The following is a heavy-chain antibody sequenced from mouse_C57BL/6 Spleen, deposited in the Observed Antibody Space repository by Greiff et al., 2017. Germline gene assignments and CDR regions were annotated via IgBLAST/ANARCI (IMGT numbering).Heavy chain of an antibody. J-gene: IGHJ1*03. CDR3: ASSSVVAKSYWYFDV. CDR1: GYTFTSYG. D-gene: IGHD1-1*01. Sequence: QVQLQQSGAELARPGASVKLSCKASGYTFTSYGIRWVKQRTGQGLEWIGEIYPRSGITYYNEKFKGKATLTADKSSSTAYLEFRRLTSEDSAVYFFASSSVVAKSYWYFDVWGTGTTVTVSS. CDR2: IYPRSGIT. V-gene: IGHV1-81*01.